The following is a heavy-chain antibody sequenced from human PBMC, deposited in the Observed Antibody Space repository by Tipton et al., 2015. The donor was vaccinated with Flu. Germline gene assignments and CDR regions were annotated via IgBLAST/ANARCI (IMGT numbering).Heavy chain of an antibody. CDR1: GGSISSYY. V-gene: IGHV4-59*01. CDR2: IYYSGSI. CDR3: ARELFCSSTSCPFDY. D-gene: IGHD2-2*01. J-gene: IGHJ4*02. Sequence: TLSLTCTVSGGSISSYYWSWIRQPAGKGLEWIGYIYYSGSINYNPSLKSRVTISVDTSKNQFSLKLSSVTAADTAVYYCARELFCSSTSCPFDYWGQGTLVTVSS.